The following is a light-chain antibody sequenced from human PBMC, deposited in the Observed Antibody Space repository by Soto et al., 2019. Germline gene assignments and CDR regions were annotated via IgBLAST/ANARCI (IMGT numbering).Light chain of an antibody. V-gene: IGKV1-27*01. CDR3: QKYNSAPQT. Sequence: DIPMTQSPSSLSASIGDSVTITCRASQGIIDYLAWYPQRPGKVPKLLIYAASTLQSGVPSRFSGSGSGTDFTLTISSLQPEDVATYYCQKYNSAPQTFGQGTKVEIK. J-gene: IGKJ1*01. CDR2: AAS. CDR1: QGIIDY.